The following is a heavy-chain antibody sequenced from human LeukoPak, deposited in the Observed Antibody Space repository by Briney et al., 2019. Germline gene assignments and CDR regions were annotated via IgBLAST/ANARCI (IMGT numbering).Heavy chain of an antibody. Sequence: SGPTLVNPTQTLTLTCTFSGFSLSTSGVGVGWIRQPPGKALEWLALIYWNDDKRYSPSLKSRLTITKDTSKNQVVLTMTNMDPVDAATYYCARYNWNYRIDYWGQGTLVTVSS. V-gene: IGHV2-5*01. D-gene: IGHD1-7*01. CDR2: IYWNDDK. CDR1: GFSLSTSGVG. CDR3: ARYNWNYRIDY. J-gene: IGHJ4*02.